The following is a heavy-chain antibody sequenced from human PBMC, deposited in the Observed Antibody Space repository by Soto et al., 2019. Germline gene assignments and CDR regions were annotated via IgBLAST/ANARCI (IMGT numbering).Heavy chain of an antibody. J-gene: IGHJ5*02. Sequence: EVQLVESGGGLVQPGRSLRLSCAASGFMFDDFAMHWVRQAPGKGLEWVSGLSWNSGDVAYADSVKGRFTISRDNAKHSVYLHLNSLRPEDTALYYCAKAPNVVTHWFEPWGQGTLVTVSS. CDR2: LSWNSGDV. V-gene: IGHV3-9*01. CDR3: AKAPNVVTHWFEP. D-gene: IGHD3-22*01. CDR1: GFMFDDFA.